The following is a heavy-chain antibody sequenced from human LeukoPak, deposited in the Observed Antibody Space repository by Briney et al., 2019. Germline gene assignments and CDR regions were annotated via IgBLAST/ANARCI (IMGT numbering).Heavy chain of an antibody. J-gene: IGHJ5*02. V-gene: IGHV1-69*04. Sequence: GASVKVSCKASGGTFSSYAISWVRQAPGQGPKWMGRIIPIFGIANYAQKFQGRVTITADKPTSTAYMELSSLRSEDTAVYYCARDSSGTFDPWGQGTPVTVSS. CDR2: IIPIFGIA. CDR3: ARDSSGTFDP. D-gene: IGHD3-22*01. CDR1: GGTFSSYA.